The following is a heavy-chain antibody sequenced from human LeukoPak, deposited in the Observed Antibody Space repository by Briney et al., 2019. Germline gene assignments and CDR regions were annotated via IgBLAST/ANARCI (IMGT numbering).Heavy chain of an antibody. J-gene: IGHJ2*01. V-gene: IGHV4-39*01. CDR1: GGSISSSSYY. Sequence: PSETLSLTCTVSGGSISSSSYYWGWIRQPPGKGLEWFGSIYYSGRTYYNPSLRSRVTISVDTSKNLFSLKLSAVTAADTAVYYCARHLYYYDSSGYQSPYWYFDLWGRGTLVTVSS. D-gene: IGHD3-22*01. CDR3: ARHLYYYDSSGYQSPYWYFDL. CDR2: IYYSGRT.